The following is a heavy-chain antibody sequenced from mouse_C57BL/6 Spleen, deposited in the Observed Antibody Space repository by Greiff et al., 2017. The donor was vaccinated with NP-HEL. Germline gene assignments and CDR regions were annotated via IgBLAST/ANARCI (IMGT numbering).Heavy chain of an antibody. Sequence: EVMLVASEGGLVQPGSSMKLSCTASGFTFSDHYMAWVRQVPEKGLEWVANINYDGSSTYYLDSLKSRFIISRDNAKNILYLQMSSLKSEDTATYYCAREGSYDYYAMDYWGQGTSVTVSS. CDR3: AREGSYDYYAMDY. CDR2: INYDGSST. V-gene: IGHV5-16*01. CDR1: GFTFSDHY. J-gene: IGHJ4*01.